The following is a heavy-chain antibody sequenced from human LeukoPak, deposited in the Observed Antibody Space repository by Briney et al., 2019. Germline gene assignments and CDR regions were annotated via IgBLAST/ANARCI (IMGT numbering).Heavy chain of an antibody. CDR3: AREGTVVTRGFDY. CDR1: GYTFTGYY. D-gene: IGHD4-23*01. CDR2: INPNSGGT. V-gene: IGHV1-2*02. J-gene: IGHJ4*02. Sequence: GASVKVSCKASGYTFTGYYMHWVRQAPGQGLEWMGWINPNSGGTNYAQKFQGRVTMTRDTSISTAYMELSSLRSEDTAVYYCAREGTVVTRGFDYWGQGTLVTVSS.